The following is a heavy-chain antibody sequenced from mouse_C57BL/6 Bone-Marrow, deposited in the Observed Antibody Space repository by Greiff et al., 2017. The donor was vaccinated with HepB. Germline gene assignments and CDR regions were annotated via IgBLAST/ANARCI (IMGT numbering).Heavy chain of an antibody. CDR1: GFTFSNYW. V-gene: IGHV6-3*01. J-gene: IGHJ3*01. CDR2: IRLKSDNYAT. CDR3: TGGGSSGYVRFAY. Sequence: EVKLVESGGGLVQPGGSMKLSCVASGFTFSNYWMNWVRQSPEKGLEWVAQIRLKSDNYATHYAESVKGRFTISRDDSKSSVYLQMNNLRAEDTGIYYCTGGGSSGYVRFAYWGQGTLVTVSA. D-gene: IGHD3-2*02.